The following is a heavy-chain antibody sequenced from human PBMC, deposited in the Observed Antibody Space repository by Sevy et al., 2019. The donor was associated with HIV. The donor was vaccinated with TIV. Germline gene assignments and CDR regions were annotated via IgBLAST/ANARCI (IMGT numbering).Heavy chain of an antibody. J-gene: IGHJ6*03. CDR1: GGSISSSSYY. D-gene: IGHD2-2*01. Sequence: SETLSLTCTVSGGSISSSSYYWGWIRQPPGKGLEWIGSIYYSGSTYYNPSLKSRVTISVDTSKNQFSLKLSSVTAADTAVYYCASREIVVDYMDVWGKWTTVTVSS. V-gene: IGHV4-39*01. CDR2: IYYSGST. CDR3: ASREIVVDYMDV.